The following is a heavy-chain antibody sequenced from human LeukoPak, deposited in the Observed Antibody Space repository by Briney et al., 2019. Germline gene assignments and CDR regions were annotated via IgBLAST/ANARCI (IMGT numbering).Heavy chain of an antibody. D-gene: IGHD6-13*01. CDR3: ARDRAAGRNLYYYYYMDV. Sequence: ASVKVSCKASGGSFNTYVITWVRQAPGQGLEWMGRIIPILDVANFAQKFQGRVTITADKSTNTAHMELSSLRSEDTAVYYCARDRAAGRNLYYYYYMDVWGKGTTVTVSS. J-gene: IGHJ6*03. CDR2: IIPILDVA. V-gene: IGHV1-69*04. CDR1: GGSFNTYV.